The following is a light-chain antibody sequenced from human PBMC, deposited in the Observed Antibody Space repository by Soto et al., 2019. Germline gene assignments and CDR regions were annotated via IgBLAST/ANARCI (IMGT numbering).Light chain of an antibody. CDR1: NSDVGAYNF. CDR2: DVT. J-gene: IGLJ3*02. Sequence: QSALTQPASVSGSPGQSITISCTGTNSDVGAYNFVSWYQQHPGKAPKLMIYDVTNRPSGVSSRFSGSKSGHTASLIISGLLDEDEADYYCSSFTSDTTGVFGGGTKLTVL. CDR3: SSFTSDTTGV. V-gene: IGLV2-14*03.